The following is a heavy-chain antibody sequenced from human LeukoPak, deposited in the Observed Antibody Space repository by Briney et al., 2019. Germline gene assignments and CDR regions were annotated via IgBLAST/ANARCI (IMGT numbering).Heavy chain of an antibody. D-gene: IGHD3-10*01. CDR3: AKDGVRGGFVGYYYYYHMDV. V-gene: IGHV3-30*02. CDR2: ILYDGSNK. CDR1: GFTFSSYG. J-gene: IGHJ6*03. Sequence: PGGSLRLSCAASGFTFSSYGMHWVRQAPGKGLEWVAFILYDGSNKYYADSVRGRCTLSRDNSKNTLYLQMNSLRAEDTAVYYCAKDGVRGGFVGYYYYYHMDVWGKGTTVTVSS.